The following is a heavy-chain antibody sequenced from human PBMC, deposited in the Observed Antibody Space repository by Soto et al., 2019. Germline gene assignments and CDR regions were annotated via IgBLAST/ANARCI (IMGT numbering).Heavy chain of an antibody. V-gene: IGHV1-8*01. CDR3: ARGYDFWSGYVGYYYYYMDV. J-gene: IGHJ6*03. D-gene: IGHD3-3*01. CDR2: MNPNSGNT. CDR1: GYTFTSYD. Sequence: GASVKVSCKASGYTFTSYDINWVRQATGQGLEWMGWMNPNSGNTGYAQKFQGRVTMTRNTSISTAYMELSSLRSEDTAVYYCARGYDFWSGYVGYYYYYMDVWGKGTTVTVSS.